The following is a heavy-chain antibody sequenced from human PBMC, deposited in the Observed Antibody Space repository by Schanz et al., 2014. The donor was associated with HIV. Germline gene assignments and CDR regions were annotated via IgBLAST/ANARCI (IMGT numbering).Heavy chain of an antibody. J-gene: IGHJ4*02. CDR3: VRGVIYYDSGSYYNYFDY. V-gene: IGHV1-69*06. D-gene: IGHD3-10*01. CDR2: IIPIIGTA. Sequence: VQLVQSGAEVKMPGSSVKVSCKASGGTFSNYAMTWVRQAPGQGLEWMAGIIPIIGTANYAQKFQGRVTMTADKSTSAAYMELSSLRSEDTAVYYCVRGVIYYDSGSYYNYFDYWGQGTLDTVSS. CDR1: GGTFSNYA.